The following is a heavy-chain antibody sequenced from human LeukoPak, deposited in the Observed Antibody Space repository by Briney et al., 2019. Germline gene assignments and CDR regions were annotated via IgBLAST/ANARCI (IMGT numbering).Heavy chain of an antibody. CDR2: IYTSGST. CDR3: AKAGDIVVVPAADTGFDV. CDR1: GGSISSYY. J-gene: IGHJ6*04. V-gene: IGHV4-4*07. D-gene: IGHD2-2*01. Sequence: SETLSLTCTVSGGSISSYYWSWIRQPAGKGLEWIGRIYTSGSTNYNPSLKSRVTMSVDTSKNQFSLKLSSVTAEDTAVYYCAKAGDIVVVPAADTGFDVWGKGTTVTVSS.